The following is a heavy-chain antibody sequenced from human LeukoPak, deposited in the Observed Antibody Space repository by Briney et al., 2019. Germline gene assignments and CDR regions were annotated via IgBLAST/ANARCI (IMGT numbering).Heavy chain of an antibody. CDR2: ISGSGGST. CDR1: GFTFSSYA. CDR3: AKGGRAAAGKYYYGMDV. Sequence: GGSLRLSRAASGFTFSSYAMSWVRQAPGKGLEWVSTISGSGGSTYYADSVKGRFTISRDNSKNTLYLQMNSLRAEDTAVYYCAKGGRAAAGKYYYGMDVWGQGTTVTVSS. V-gene: IGHV3-23*01. D-gene: IGHD6-13*01. J-gene: IGHJ6*02.